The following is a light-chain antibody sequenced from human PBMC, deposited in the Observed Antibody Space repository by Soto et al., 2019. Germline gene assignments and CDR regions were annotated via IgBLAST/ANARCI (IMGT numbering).Light chain of an antibody. CDR1: QSVSSSY. Sequence: DIVLTQSPGTLSLSPGERVALSCRASQSVSSSYLAWYQQKPGQAPRLLIYGASNRATGIADRFSGSGSGTDFTLTISRLEPEDFAVYYCQQYDNSPLTFGGGTKVDIK. J-gene: IGKJ4*01. V-gene: IGKV3-20*01. CDR2: GAS. CDR3: QQYDNSPLT.